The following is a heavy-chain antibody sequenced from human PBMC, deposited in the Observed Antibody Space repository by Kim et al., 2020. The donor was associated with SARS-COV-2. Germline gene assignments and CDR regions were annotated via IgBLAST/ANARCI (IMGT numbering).Heavy chain of an antibody. D-gene: IGHD3-22*01. CDR3: ARQNSGYYDSSGYPPFDY. CDR1: GYSFTSYW. Sequence: GESLKISCKGSGYSFTSYWIGWVRQMPGKGLEWMGIIYPGDSDTRYSPSFQGQVTISADKSISTAYLQWSSLKASDTAMYYCARQNSGYYDSSGYPPFDYWGQGTLVTVSS. J-gene: IGHJ4*02. V-gene: IGHV5-51*01. CDR2: IYPGDSDT.